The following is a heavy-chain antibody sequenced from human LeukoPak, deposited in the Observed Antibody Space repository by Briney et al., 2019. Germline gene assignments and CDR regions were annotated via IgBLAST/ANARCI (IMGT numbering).Heavy chain of an antibody. Sequence: SQTLSLTCAVSGGSISSGGYSWSWIRQPPGKGLEWIGYIYHSGSTYYNPSLKSRATISVDRSKNQFSLKLSSVTAADTAVYYCARASIAAAGIDYWGQGTLVTVSS. CDR3: ARASIAAAGIDY. CDR2: IYHSGST. CDR1: GGSISSGGYS. J-gene: IGHJ4*02. D-gene: IGHD6-13*01. V-gene: IGHV4-30-2*01.